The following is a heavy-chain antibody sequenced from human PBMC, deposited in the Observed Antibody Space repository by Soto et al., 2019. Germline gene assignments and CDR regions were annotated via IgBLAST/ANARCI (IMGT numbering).Heavy chain of an antibody. V-gene: IGHV1-18*01. CDR3: ARDGRMSYYGGGSSIGYYGMDV. CDR2: ISAYHGNT. Sequence: QVQLVQSGAEVKKPGASVKVSCIASGYTFTSYGISWVRQAPGQGLEWMGWISAYHGNTNSAQRLQGRVTMTTDTSTSAAYMELRSLRADDTAVYYCARDGRMSYYGGGSSIGYYGMDVWGQGTAVTVSS. CDR1: GYTFTSYG. D-gene: IGHD3-10*01. J-gene: IGHJ6*02.